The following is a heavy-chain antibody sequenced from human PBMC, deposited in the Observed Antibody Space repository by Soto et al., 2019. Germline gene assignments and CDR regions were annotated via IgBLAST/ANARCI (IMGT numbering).Heavy chain of an antibody. CDR2: IYHSGST. V-gene: IGHV4-30-2*01. CDR3: ARSDILTGYYGFDP. D-gene: IGHD3-9*01. J-gene: IGHJ5*02. CDR1: GGSISSGGYS. Sequence: SETLSLTCAVSGGSISSGGYSWSWIRQPPGKGLEWIGYIYHSGSTYYNPSLESRVTISVDRSKNQFSLKLSSVTAADTAVYYCARSDILTGYYGFDPWGQGTLVTVSS.